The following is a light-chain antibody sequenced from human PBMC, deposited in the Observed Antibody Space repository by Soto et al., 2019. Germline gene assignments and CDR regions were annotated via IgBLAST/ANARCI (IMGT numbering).Light chain of an antibody. V-gene: IGKV1-39*01. J-gene: IGKJ2*01. CDR3: QQTYSTPYT. CDR2: AAS. Sequence: DIHMTQSPSSLSASVGDRVTVTCRASQSISNYLNWYQQKPGKAPKVLIYAASSLESGVPSRVSGSGSGTDFTLTITSLQPEDFATYYGQQTYSTPYTFGQGTKLEIK. CDR1: QSISNY.